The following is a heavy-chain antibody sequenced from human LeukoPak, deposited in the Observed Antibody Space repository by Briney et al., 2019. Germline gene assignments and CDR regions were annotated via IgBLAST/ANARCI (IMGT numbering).Heavy chain of an antibody. D-gene: IGHD5-24*01. V-gene: IGHV1-2*02. CDR3: AREDGHSPDP. CDR2: INPNSGGT. J-gene: IGHJ5*02. Sequence: SVKVSCKASGYTFTGYYIHWVRQPPGQGLEWMGWINPNSGGTTYAQNLQGRVTMTRDTSISTAYMELSRLTSDDTAVYYCAREDGHSPDPWGQGTLVTVSS. CDR1: GYTFTGYY.